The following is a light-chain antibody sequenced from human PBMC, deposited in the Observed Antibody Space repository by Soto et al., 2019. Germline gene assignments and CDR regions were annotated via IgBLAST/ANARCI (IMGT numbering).Light chain of an antibody. Sequence: DIQMTQSPSTLSASVGDSVTITCRASQNVNNWVAWYQQKPGKAPRFLIYDASSLESGVQSRFSGSGSGTDFTLTISSLQPDDFANYYCQRYNSYSRTFGQGTKVEIK. V-gene: IGKV1-5*01. CDR3: QRYNSYSRT. CDR2: DAS. J-gene: IGKJ1*01. CDR1: QNVNNW.